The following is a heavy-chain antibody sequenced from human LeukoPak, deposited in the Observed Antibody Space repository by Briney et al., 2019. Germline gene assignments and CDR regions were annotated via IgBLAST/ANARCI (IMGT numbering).Heavy chain of an antibody. V-gene: IGHV3-21*01. D-gene: IGHD6-13*01. CDR2: ISTSSSYI. CDR3: ARVRGAMFRSGWSDY. Sequence: PGGSLRLSCAGSGFTFTTSDMDWVRQAPGKGLEWVSSISTSSSYIYYTESVKGRFIIPRDNTKNSLFLQMNSLRVDDTAVYYCARVRGAMFRSGWSDYWGQGTLVTVSS. CDR1: GFTFTTSD. J-gene: IGHJ4*02.